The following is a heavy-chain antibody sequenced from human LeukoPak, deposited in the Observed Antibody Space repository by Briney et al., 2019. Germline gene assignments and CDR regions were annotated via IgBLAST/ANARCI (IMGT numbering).Heavy chain of an antibody. CDR2: IYYSGST. V-gene: IGHV4-59*08. D-gene: IGHD6-13*01. CDR3: ARRRGIAAAGGDWFDP. CDR1: GGSITSYY. Sequence: SETLSLTCTVSGGSITSYYWSWIRQPPGKGLEWIGYIYYSGSTNYNPSLKSRVTISVDTSKNQFSLKLSSVTAADTAVYYCARRRGIAAAGGDWFDPWGQGTLVTVSS. J-gene: IGHJ5*02.